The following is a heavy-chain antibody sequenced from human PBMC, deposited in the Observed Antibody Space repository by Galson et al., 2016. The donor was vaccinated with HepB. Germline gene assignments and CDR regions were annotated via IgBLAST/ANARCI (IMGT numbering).Heavy chain of an antibody. CDR1: GFIFKDYA. CDR2: ISWNSGSI. CDR3: AREGYYYDNSFFRRENAFDI. Sequence: SLRLSCAASGFIFKDYAMHWVRQAPGKGLEWVSSISWNSGSIGYADSVKGRFTISRDNAKNTLYLQVNSLRAEDTAVYYCAREGYYYDNSFFRRENAFDIWGQGTMVTVSS. V-gene: IGHV3-9*01. D-gene: IGHD3-22*01. J-gene: IGHJ3*02.